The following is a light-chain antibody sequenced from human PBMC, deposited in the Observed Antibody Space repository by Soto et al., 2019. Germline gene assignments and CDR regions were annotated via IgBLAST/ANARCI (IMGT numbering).Light chain of an antibody. Sequence: QSVLTQPPSVSGAPGQRVTISCTGNSSNIGAGFDVHWYQQLPGTAPQLLIYGNINRPSGVPDRFSGSKSGTSASLAITGPQAEDEADYYCHSYDSSLSGVVFGGGTKLTVL. CDR3: HSYDSSLSGVV. CDR2: GNI. J-gene: IGLJ2*01. V-gene: IGLV1-40*01. CDR1: SSNIGAGFD.